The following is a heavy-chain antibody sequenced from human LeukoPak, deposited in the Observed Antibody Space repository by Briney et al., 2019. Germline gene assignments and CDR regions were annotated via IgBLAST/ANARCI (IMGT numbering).Heavy chain of an antibody. J-gene: IGHJ6*02. CDR2: ISAYNGNT. Sequence: GASVKVSCRASGYTFTDYYMHWVRQAPGQGLEWMGWISAYNGNTNYAQKLQGRVTMTTDTSTSTAYMELRSLRSDDTAVYYCARDLWNYDILTGYHYGMDVWGQGTTVTVSS. CDR3: ARDLWNYDILTGYHYGMDV. CDR1: GYTFTDYY. V-gene: IGHV1-18*01. D-gene: IGHD3-9*01.